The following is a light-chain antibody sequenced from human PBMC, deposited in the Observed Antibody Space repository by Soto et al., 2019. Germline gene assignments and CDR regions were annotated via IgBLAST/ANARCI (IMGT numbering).Light chain of an antibody. J-gene: IGKJ5*01. Sequence: IVLTQSPGTLTLSPGERATLSCRASHSVSRTYLAWYQQKPGQAPRLLIFGASDRATGTPDRFSGSGSGTDFTLTISRLEPEDSAVYYCQQFDDSVTFGQVTRLAIK. V-gene: IGKV3-20*01. CDR3: QQFDDSVT. CDR2: GAS. CDR1: HSVSRTY.